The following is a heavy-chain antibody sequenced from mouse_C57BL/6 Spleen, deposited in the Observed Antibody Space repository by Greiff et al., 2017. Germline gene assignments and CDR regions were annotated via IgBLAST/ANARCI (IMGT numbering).Heavy chain of an antibody. V-gene: IGHV5-9-1*02. J-gene: IGHJ1*03. CDR3: TRSLGTDWYFDV. D-gene: IGHD4-1*01. Sequence: EVQLQESGEGLVKPGGSLKLSCAASGFTFSSYAMSWVRQTPEKRLEWVAYISSGGDYIYYADTVKGRFTISRDNARNTLYLQMSSLKSEDTAMYYCTRSLGTDWYFDVWGTGTTVTVSS. CDR1: GFTFSSYA. CDR2: ISSGGDYI.